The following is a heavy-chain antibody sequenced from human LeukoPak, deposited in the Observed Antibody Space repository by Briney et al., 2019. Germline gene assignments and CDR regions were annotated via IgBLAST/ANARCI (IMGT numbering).Heavy chain of an antibody. V-gene: IGHV3-53*01. CDR3: AQDRGATVTTFVY. CDR2: IYPDGRT. CDR1: GVTVSSIY. J-gene: IGHJ4*02. Sequence: GGSLRLSCAASGVTVSSIYMGWVRQAPGKGLDWVSVIYPDGRTYYTESVKGRFTISRDSSENSLFLQMNSLRAEDTAVYYCAQDRGATVTTFVYWGQGTLVTVSS. D-gene: IGHD4-17*01.